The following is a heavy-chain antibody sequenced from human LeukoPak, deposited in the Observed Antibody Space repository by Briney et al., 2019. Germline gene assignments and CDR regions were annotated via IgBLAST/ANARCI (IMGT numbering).Heavy chain of an antibody. Sequence: SETLSLTCTVSGGSISSSSYYWGWIRQPPGKGLEWLGSIYYSGSTYYNPSLKSRVTISVDTSKNQFSLKLSSVTAADTAVYYCAKDSGGITWFDPWGQGTLVTVSS. D-gene: IGHD5-12*01. CDR3: AKDSGGITWFDP. J-gene: IGHJ5*02. CDR2: IYYSGST. CDR1: GGSISSSSYY. V-gene: IGHV4-39*07.